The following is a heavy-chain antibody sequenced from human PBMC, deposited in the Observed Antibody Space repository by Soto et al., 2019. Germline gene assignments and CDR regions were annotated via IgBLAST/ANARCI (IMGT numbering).Heavy chain of an antibody. CDR3: ARNSGSYSLYWYFDL. V-gene: IGHV1-69*06. CDR2: IIPIFGTA. D-gene: IGHD1-26*01. Sequence: GASVKVSCKASGVTFSSYAISWVRQAPGQGLEWMGGIIPIFGTANYAQKFQGRVTITADKSTSTAYMELSSLRSEDTAVYYCARNSGSYSLYWYFDLWGRGTLVTVSS. CDR1: GVTFSSYA. J-gene: IGHJ2*01.